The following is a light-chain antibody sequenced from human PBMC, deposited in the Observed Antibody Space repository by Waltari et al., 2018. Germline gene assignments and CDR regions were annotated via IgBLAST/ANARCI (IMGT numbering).Light chain of an antibody. V-gene: IGKV3-20*01. CDR3: QNHERLPAT. CDR2: GAS. J-gene: IGKJ1*01. Sequence: EIVLTQSPATLSLSPGGRATLSCRASQSIGRYLAWYQQKPDQAPRLLLYGASSRATGIPDRFSGSGSGTDFSLTISRLEPEDFAVYYCQNHERLPATFGQGTKVEIK. CDR1: QSIGRY.